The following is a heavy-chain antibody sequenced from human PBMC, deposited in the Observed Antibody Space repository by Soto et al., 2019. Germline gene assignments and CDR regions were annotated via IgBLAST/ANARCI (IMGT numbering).Heavy chain of an antibody. D-gene: IGHD5-18*01. CDR2: IHHGDSDT. V-gene: IGHV5-51*01. J-gene: IGHJ4*02. Sequence: GESLKISCKGSGYNFANYWIGWVRQMPGEGVAWRGIIHHGDSDTRYSPPFQGQVIISADKSISTAYLQWTSLKASDTAMYYCVRPLDTWHAFDYWGQGTLVTVSS. CDR1: GYNFANYW. CDR3: VRPLDTWHAFDY.